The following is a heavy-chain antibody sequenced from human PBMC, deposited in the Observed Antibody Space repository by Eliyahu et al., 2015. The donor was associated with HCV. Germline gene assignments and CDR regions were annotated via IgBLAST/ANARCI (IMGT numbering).Heavy chain of an antibody. CDR3: ARDWNNYDNSGGDF. V-gene: IGHV3-7*03. CDR1: GFTFSTFW. J-gene: IGHJ4*02. D-gene: IGHD3-22*01. CDR2: INQDGSNK. Sequence: GLVQPGGSLRLSCAASGFTFSTFWMNWVRQAPGKGLEWVANINQDGSNKYYVDSVKGRFAISRDNAKNSLYLQMNSLRAEDTAVYYCARDWNNYDNSGGDFWGQGTLVMVST.